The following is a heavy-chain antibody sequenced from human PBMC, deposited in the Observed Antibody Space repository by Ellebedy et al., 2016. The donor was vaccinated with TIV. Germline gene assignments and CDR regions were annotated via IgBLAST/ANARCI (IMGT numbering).Heavy chain of an antibody. CDR3: ARSEWELAGPYGMDV. CDR2: INHSGST. J-gene: IGHJ6*02. D-gene: IGHD1-26*01. V-gene: IGHV4-34*01. Sequence: MPSDTLSLTCAVHGGSFSGYSWSWIRQLPGKGLEWIGEINHSGSTNYNTTLKSRVTISVDTTKNQFSLKLSSATAADTAVYDCARSEWELAGPYGMDVWGQGTTVTVSS. CDR1: GGSFSGYS.